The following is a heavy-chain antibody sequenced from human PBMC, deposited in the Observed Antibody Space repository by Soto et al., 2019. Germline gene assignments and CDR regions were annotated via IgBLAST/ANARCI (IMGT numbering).Heavy chain of an antibody. Sequence: SETLSLTCAVSGGSISSSNWWNWVRQSPGKGLEWIGEIYLGGSTSYNPSLKSRVTISVDKSKNQFSLKLSSVTAADTAVYYCARDLRYCSGGTCYQRFDSGGLGTLVTFS. CDR2: IYLGGST. D-gene: IGHD2-15*01. CDR3: ARDLRYCSGGTCYQRFDS. CDR1: GGSISSSNW. V-gene: IGHV4-4*02. J-gene: IGHJ4*02.